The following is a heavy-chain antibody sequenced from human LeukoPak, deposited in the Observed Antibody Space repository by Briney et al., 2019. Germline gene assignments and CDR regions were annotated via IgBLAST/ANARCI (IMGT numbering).Heavy chain of an antibody. V-gene: IGHV3-21*01. CDR3: ARGRGTTGTTEFDY. CDR1: GFTLSSYS. J-gene: IGHJ4*02. Sequence: GGSLRLSCAASGFTLSSYSMNWVRQAPGKGLEWVSSISSSSTYIYYADSLKGRFTISRDNAKNSLYLQMNSLRAEDTAVYYCARGRGTTGTTEFDYWGLGTLVTVSS. CDR2: ISSSSTYI. D-gene: IGHD1-1*01.